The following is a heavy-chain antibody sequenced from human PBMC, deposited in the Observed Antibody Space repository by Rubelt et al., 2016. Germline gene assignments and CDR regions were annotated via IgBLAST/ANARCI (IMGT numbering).Heavy chain of an antibody. Sequence: QVQLVQSGAEVKKPGASVKVSCKASGYTFNSYGISWVRQAPGQGLEWMGWISVYNGNTNYAQKRQGRGTMTTDTSTSAADMERRSLRSDDTAVYYCAGGTMVRGGPDVWGQGTTVTVSS. J-gene: IGHJ6*02. CDR1: GYTFNSYG. D-gene: IGHD3-10*01. CDR3: AGGTMVRGGPDV. V-gene: IGHV1-18*01. CDR2: ISVYNGNT.